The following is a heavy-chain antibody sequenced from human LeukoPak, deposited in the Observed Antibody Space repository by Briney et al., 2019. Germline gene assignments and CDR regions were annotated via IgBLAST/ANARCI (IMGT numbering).Heavy chain of an antibody. Sequence: SETLSLTCTVSGGSISSYYWSWIRQPPGKGLEWIGYIYYSGSTNYNPSLKSRVTISVDTSKNQFSLKLSSVTAADTAVYYCARDTRGTRIAAAGFFDYWGQGTLVTVSS. CDR2: IYYSGST. CDR1: GGSISSYY. D-gene: IGHD6-13*01. CDR3: ARDTRGTRIAAAGFFDY. V-gene: IGHV4-59*01. J-gene: IGHJ4*02.